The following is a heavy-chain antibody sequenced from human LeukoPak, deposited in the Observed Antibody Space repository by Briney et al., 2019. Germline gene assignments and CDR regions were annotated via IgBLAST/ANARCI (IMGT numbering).Heavy chain of an antibody. CDR2: INPNSGGT. V-gene: IGHV1-2*02. CDR1: GYTFTGYY. CDR3: ARHTRITMIVVVIEGDAFDI. Sequence: ASVKVSCKASGYTFTGYYMHWVRQAPGQGLEWMGWINPNSGGTNYAQKLQGRVTMTTDISTSTAYMELRSLRSDDTAVYYCARHTRITMIVVVIEGDAFDIWGQGTMVTVSS. D-gene: IGHD3-22*01. J-gene: IGHJ3*02.